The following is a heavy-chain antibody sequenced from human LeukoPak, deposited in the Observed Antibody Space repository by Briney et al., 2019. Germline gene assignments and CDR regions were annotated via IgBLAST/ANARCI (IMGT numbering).Heavy chain of an antibody. D-gene: IGHD3-3*01. CDR1: GYTFTSYG. Sequence: GASVKVSCKASGYTFTSYGISWVRQAPGQGLEWMGGIIPIFGTANYAQKFQGRVTITTDESTSTAYMELSSLRSEDTAVYYCAVAFWSIVNWFDPWGQGTLVTVSS. CDR2: IIPIFGTA. V-gene: IGHV1-69*05. CDR3: AVAFWSIVNWFDP. J-gene: IGHJ5*02.